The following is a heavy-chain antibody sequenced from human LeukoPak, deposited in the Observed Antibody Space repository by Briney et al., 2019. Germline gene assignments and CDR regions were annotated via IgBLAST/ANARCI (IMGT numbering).Heavy chain of an antibody. V-gene: IGHV4-4*07. D-gene: IGHD2-21*01. CDR1: SDSISGYY. CDR3: ARGPYCGGDCFFAY. Sequence: KPSETLSLTCTVSSDSISGYYWSWIRQPAGKGLEWIGRIYPTGTTNYNPSLKSLVSMSVYTSKNQFSLNLNSVTAADTAVYYCARGPYCGGDCFFAYWGQGALVTVSS. J-gene: IGHJ4*02. CDR2: IYPTGTT.